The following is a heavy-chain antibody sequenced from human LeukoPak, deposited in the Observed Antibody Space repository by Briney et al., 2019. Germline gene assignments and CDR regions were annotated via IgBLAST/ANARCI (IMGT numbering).Heavy chain of an antibody. V-gene: IGHV4-59*08. Sequence: PSETLSLTCSLSGASITNYYWTWLRQPPGMALEYIGYIYDSETANYNPSLKSRVTISVDTSKNQFSLNLTSVTAADTAVYFCARHEMSYGQWLTLDYWGQGTLVTVSS. CDR1: GASITNYY. D-gene: IGHD6-19*01. J-gene: IGHJ4*02. CDR2: IYDSETA. CDR3: ARHEMSYGQWLTLDY.